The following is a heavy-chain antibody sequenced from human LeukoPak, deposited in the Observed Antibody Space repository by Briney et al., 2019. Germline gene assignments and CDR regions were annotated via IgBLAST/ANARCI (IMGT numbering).Heavy chain of an antibody. D-gene: IGHD3-22*01. Sequence: ASVKVSCKASGYTFTGYYMHWVGQAPGQGLEWLGWINPNSGGTNYAQKFQGRVTMTRDTSISKAYMELSRLRSDDTAVYYCARDDQYYYDSSGYYQAWGQGTLVTASS. J-gene: IGHJ5*02. V-gene: IGHV1-2*02. CDR3: ARDDQYYYDSSGYYQA. CDR1: GYTFTGYY. CDR2: INPNSGGT.